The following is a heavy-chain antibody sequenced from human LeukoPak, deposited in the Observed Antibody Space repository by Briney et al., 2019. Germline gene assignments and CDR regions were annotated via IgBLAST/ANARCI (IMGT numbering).Heavy chain of an antibody. CDR2: ISGSGGST. D-gene: IGHD3-9*01. CDR3: AKCIPYGILTGYYSFDY. J-gene: IGHJ4*02. V-gene: IGHV3-23*01. CDR1: GFTFSSYA. Sequence: GGSLRLSCAASGFTFSSYAMSWVRQAPGKGLEWVSAISGSGGSTYYADSVKGRFTISRDNSKNTLYLQMNSLRAEDTAVYYCAKCIPYGILTGYYSFDYWGQGTLVTVSS.